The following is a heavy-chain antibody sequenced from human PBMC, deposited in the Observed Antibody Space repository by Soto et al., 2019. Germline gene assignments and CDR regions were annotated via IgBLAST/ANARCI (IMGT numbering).Heavy chain of an antibody. Sequence: QVQLVESGGGVVQPGRSLRLSCAASGFTFSNYGMHWVRQAPGEGLEWVALIWYDGSDKYCEDSVKGRFTISRDNSKNTLYLQINRLRVEDTAVYYCARVPHYGSGKAFDYWGQGTLVTVSS. D-gene: IGHD3-10*01. V-gene: IGHV3-33*01. J-gene: IGHJ4*02. CDR1: GFTFSNYG. CDR2: IWYDGSDK. CDR3: ARVPHYGSGKAFDY.